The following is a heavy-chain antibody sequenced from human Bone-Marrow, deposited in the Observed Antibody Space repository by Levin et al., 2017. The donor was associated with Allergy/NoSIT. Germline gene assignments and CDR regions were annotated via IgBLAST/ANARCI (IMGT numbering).Heavy chain of an antibody. CDR1: GFTFSSYA. V-gene: IGHV3-21*01. Sequence: PGGSLRLSCAASGFTFSSYAMEWVRQAPGEGLEWVSSISSSSSYIFYADSVKGRFTMSRDNAKNSLYLQMNSLRAEDTAVYYCSSRKDYDDSSGYYPDFDYWGQGTLVTVSS. CDR3: SSRKDYDDSSGYYPDFDY. J-gene: IGHJ4*02. CDR2: ISSSSSYI. D-gene: IGHD3-22*01.